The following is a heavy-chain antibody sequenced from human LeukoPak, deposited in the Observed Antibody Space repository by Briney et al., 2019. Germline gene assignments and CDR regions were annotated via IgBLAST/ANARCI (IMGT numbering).Heavy chain of an antibody. CDR3: ARGTMIVGVEHDAFDI. CDR2: INPSGGST. J-gene: IGHJ3*02. D-gene: IGHD3-22*01. Sequence: ASVKVSCKASGYTFTSYYMHWVRQAPGQGLEWMGIINPSGGSTSYAQKFQGRVTMTRDTSTSTVYMELSSLRSEDTAVYYCARGTMIVGVEHDAFDILGQGTMVTVSS. V-gene: IGHV1-46*01. CDR1: GYTFTSYY.